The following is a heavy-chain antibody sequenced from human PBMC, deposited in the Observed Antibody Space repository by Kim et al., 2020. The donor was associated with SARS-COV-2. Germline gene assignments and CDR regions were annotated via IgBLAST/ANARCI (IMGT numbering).Heavy chain of an antibody. Sequence: SETLSLTCTVSGGSISSYYWSWIRQPPGKGLEWIGYIYYSGSTNYNPSLKSRVTISVDTSKNQFSLKLSSVTAADTAVYYCARVGEYNWFDPWGQGTLVTVSS. J-gene: IGHJ5*02. D-gene: IGHD3-16*01. CDR3: ARVGEYNWFDP. CDR2: IYYSGST. CDR1: GGSISSYY. V-gene: IGHV4-59*01.